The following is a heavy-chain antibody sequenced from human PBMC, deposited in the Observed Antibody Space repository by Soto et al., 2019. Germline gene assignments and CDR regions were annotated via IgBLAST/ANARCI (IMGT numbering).Heavy chain of an antibody. D-gene: IGHD2-15*01. CDR3: AKTKSHCSGGSCYSGLFDY. J-gene: IGHJ4*02. Sequence: SESLSLTCTVSGGSISSGGYYWSWIRQHPGKGLEWIGYIYYSGSTYYTPSLKSRVTISVDTSKNQFSLKLSSVTAADTAVYYCAKTKSHCSGGSCYSGLFDYWGQETLVTVSS. V-gene: IGHV4-31*03. CDR2: IYYSGST. CDR1: GGSISSGGYY.